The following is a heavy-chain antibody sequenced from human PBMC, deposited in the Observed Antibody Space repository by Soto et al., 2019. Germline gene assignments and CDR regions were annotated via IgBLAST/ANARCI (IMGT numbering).Heavy chain of an antibody. V-gene: IGHV1-69*08. CDR2: IIPILGIA. CDR3: AREVDDIGMDV. J-gene: IGHJ6*02. CDR1: GGTFSSYT. Sequence: QVQLVQSGAEVKKPGSSVKVSCKASGGTFSSYTISWVRQAPGQGLEWMGRIIPILGIANYAQKFQGRVTITADKSTSTAYMELNSLRSEDTAVYYCAREVDDIGMDVWGQGTTVTVSS. D-gene: IGHD3-9*01.